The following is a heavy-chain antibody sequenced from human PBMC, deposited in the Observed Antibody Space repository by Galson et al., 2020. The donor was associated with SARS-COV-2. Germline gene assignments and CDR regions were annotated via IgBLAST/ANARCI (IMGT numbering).Heavy chain of an antibody. V-gene: IGHV1-2*02. CDR3: ARDPSSGSTYFDY. D-gene: IGHD3-10*01. J-gene: IGHJ4*02. CDR1: GYTFTGYC. Sequence: ASVKVSCKASGYTFTGYCMHWVRQAPGQGLEWMGWINPNSGGTNYAQKFQGRVTMTRDTSISTAYMELSRLRSDDTAVYYCARDPSSGSTYFDYWGQGTLVTVSS. CDR2: INPNSGGT.